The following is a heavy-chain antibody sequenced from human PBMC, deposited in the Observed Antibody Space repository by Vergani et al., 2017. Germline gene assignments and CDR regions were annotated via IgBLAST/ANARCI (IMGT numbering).Heavy chain of an antibody. CDR1: GFTFNSYY. Sequence: EVHLLESGGGLVQSGGSLRLSCEASGFTFNSYYMSWVRQIPGKGLEWVANINQIGSAKAYADSVKGRFTISRDNARNSLYLQMNSLRAEDTAVYYCASHFWNGAYWGQGTLVTVSS. D-gene: IGHD3-3*01. J-gene: IGHJ4*02. CDR3: ASHFWNGAY. V-gene: IGHV3-7*01. CDR2: INQIGSAK.